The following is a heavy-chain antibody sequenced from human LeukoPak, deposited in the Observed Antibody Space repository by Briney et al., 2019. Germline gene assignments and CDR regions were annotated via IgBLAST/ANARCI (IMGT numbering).Heavy chain of an antibody. J-gene: IGHJ6*02. CDR2: IKQDGSDK. CDR1: GFSFNNYV. Sequence: PGGSLRLSCAASGFSFNNYVMSWVRQAPGKGLEWVANIKQDGSDKYYVDSVKGRFTISRDNAKNSLYLQMNSLRAEDTAVYYCARDDWYSGSDYYYYGMDVWGQGTTVTVSS. V-gene: IGHV3-7*01. D-gene: IGHD2-21*01. CDR3: ARDDWYSGSDYYYYGMDV.